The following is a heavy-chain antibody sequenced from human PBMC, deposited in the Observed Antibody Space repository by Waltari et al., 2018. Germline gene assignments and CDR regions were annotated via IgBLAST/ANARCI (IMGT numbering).Heavy chain of an antibody. D-gene: IGHD1-7*01. CDR2: IYSGGST. V-gene: IGHV3-53*01. Sequence: EVQLVESGGGLIQPGGSLRLSCAASGFTVSSNYMSWVRQAPGKGLEWVSVIYSGGSTYDSDSVKGRFTISRDNSKNTLYLQMNSLRAEDTAVYYCARPLDWNSHSFDYWGQGTLVTVSS. J-gene: IGHJ4*02. CDR1: GFTVSSNY. CDR3: ARPLDWNSHSFDY.